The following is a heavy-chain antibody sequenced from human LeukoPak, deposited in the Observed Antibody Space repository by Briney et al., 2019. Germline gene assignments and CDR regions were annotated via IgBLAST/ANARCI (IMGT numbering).Heavy chain of an antibody. CDR3: ARDQEAFDY. J-gene: IGHJ4*02. Sequence: RAASVKVSCKASGYTFTSYYMHWVRQAPGQGLEWMGMINPSGGSTSYAQKFQGRVTVTRDTSTSTVHMELSGLRSEDTAVYYCARDQEAFDYWGQGTLVTVSS. V-gene: IGHV1-46*01. CDR1: GYTFTSYY. CDR2: INPSGGST.